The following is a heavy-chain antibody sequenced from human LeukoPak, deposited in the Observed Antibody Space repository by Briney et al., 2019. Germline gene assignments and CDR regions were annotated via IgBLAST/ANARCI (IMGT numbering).Heavy chain of an antibody. V-gene: IGHV4-34*01. J-gene: IGHJ6*02. CDR3: APGDYYYGMDV. Sequence: SETLSLTCAVYGGSFSGYYWSWIRQPPGKGLEWIGEINHSGSTNYSPSLKSRVTISVDTSKNQFSLKLSSVTAADTAVYYCAPGDYYYGMDVWGQGTTVTVSS. CDR1: GGSFSGYY. D-gene: IGHD3-10*01. CDR2: INHSGST.